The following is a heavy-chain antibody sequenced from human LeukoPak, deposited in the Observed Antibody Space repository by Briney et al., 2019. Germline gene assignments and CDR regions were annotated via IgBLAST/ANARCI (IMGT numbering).Heavy chain of an antibody. V-gene: IGHV1-69*13. CDR1: GGTFSSYA. Sequence: ASVKVSCKASGGTFSSYAISWVRQAPGQGLEWMGGIIPIFGTANYAQKFQGRVTITADESTSTAYMELSRLRSDDTAVYYCARGSGTSFAEYFQHWGQGTLVTVSS. J-gene: IGHJ1*01. D-gene: IGHD2-2*01. CDR3: ARGSGTSFAEYFQH. CDR2: IIPIFGTA.